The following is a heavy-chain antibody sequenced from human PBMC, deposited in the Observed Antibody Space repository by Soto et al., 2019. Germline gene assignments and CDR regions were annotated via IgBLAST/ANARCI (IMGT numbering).Heavy chain of an antibody. J-gene: IGHJ5*02. CDR3: ARHLVQQPLVARGWFDP. CDR1: CGSNSSSSYY. CDR2: IYYSGST. Sequence: SETLSLTCTVSCGSNSSSSYYWGWIRQPPGKGLEWIGSIYYSGSTYYNPSLKSRVTISVETSKNQFSLKLSSVTAADTAVYYCARHLVQQPLVARGWFDPWGQGTLVNVSS. V-gene: IGHV4-39*01. D-gene: IGHD6-13*01.